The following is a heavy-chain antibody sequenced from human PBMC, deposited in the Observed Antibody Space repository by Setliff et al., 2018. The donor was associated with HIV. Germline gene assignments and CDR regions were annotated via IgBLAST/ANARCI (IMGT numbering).Heavy chain of an antibody. J-gene: IGHJ4*02. CDR1: GGSISSYY. CDR2: IYYSGST. V-gene: IGHV4-59*08. D-gene: IGHD3-22*01. Sequence: SETLSLTCTVSGGSISSYYWSWIRQPPGKGLEWIGYIYYSGSTNYNPSLKSRVTISVDTSKNQFSLKLSSVTAADTAVYYCARTQQTYYYDSSGYSYFDYWGQGTLVTVSS. CDR3: ARTQQTYYYDSSGYSYFDY.